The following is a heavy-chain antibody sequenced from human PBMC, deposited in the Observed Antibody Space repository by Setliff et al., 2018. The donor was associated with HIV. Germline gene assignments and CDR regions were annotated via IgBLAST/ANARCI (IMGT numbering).Heavy chain of an antibody. V-gene: IGHV1-69*06. CDR3: ARNPQPTGTPDYYYYYYMDV. CDR2: IIPIFGTA. J-gene: IGHJ6*03. CDR1: GYTSTSYD. D-gene: IGHD1-1*01. Sequence: GASVKVSCKASGYTSTSYDINWVRQATGQGLEWMGRIIPIFGTANYAQKFQGRVTITADKSTSTAYVELSSLRSEDTAVYYCARNPQPTGTPDYYYYYYMDVWGKGTTVTVSS.